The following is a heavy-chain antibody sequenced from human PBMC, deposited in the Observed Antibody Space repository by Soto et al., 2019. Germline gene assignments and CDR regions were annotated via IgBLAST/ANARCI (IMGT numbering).Heavy chain of an antibody. V-gene: IGHV3-33*01. CDR2: IWYDGSNK. D-gene: IGHD4-17*01. CDR3: ARDTNIYGAIDY. J-gene: IGHJ4*02. Sequence: QVQLVESGGGVVQPGRSLRLSCAASGFTFSSYGMHWVRQAPGRGLEWVAVIWYDGSNKYYADSVKGRFTISRDNSKNTLYLQMNSLRAEDTALYYCARDTNIYGAIDYWGQGTLVTVSS. CDR1: GFTFSSYG.